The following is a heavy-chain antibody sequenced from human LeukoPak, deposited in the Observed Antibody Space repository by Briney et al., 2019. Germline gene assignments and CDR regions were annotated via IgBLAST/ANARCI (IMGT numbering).Heavy chain of an antibody. CDR3: AKSGTRLSFLVDY. CDR2: IRYEGSNK. Sequence: GGSLRLSCAASGFTFSSYGMHWVRQAPGKGLEWVAFIRYEGSNKYYADSVKGRFTISRDNSKNTLYLQMNSLRAEDTAVYYCAKSGTRLSFLVDYWGQGTLVTVSS. J-gene: IGHJ4*02. V-gene: IGHV3-30*02. D-gene: IGHD2-8*01. CDR1: GFTFSSYG.